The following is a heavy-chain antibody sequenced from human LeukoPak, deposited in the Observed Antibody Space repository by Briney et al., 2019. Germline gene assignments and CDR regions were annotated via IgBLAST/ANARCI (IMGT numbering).Heavy chain of an antibody. CDR3: ACVRWSITAPGDF. V-gene: IGHV3-21*01. J-gene: IGHJ4*02. CDR2: ISSSSSYI. D-gene: IGHD6-13*01. Sequence: GGSLRLSCAASGFTFSSYSMNWVRQAPRKGLEWVSTISSSSSYIYYADSVKGRFTISRGNAKNSLYLQMNSLRAEDTAVYYCACVRWSITAPGDFWGQGSLVTVSS. CDR1: GFTFSSYS.